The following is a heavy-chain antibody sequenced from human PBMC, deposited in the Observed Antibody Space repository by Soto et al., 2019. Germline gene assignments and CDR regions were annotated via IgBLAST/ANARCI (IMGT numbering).Heavy chain of an antibody. J-gene: IGHJ4*02. CDR1: GFTFSSYA. CDR3: AKDRRGAVAEDYFDY. V-gene: IGHV3-23*01. Sequence: GGSLRLSCAASGFTFSSYAMSWVRQAPGKGLEWVSAISGSGGSTYYADSVKGRFTISRDNSKNTLYLQMNSLRAEDTAVYYCAKDRRGAVAEDYFDYWGQGTLVTVSS. D-gene: IGHD6-19*01. CDR2: ISGSGGST.